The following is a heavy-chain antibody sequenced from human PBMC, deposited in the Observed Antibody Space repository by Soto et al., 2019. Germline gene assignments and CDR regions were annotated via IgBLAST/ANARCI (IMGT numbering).Heavy chain of an antibody. CDR2: ITWNGGNS. V-gene: IGHV3-43*01. CDR1: GFRFDDYN. CDR3: ARETLSYGSALDV. D-gene: IGHD3-16*01. Sequence: PGGSLRLSCAASGFRFDDYNIHWVRQAPGKGLEWVSLITWNGGNSYYADSVKGRFTISRDGTTESVSLQMTSLKREDTGLYFCARETLSYGSALDVWGQGTTATVSS. J-gene: IGHJ6*02.